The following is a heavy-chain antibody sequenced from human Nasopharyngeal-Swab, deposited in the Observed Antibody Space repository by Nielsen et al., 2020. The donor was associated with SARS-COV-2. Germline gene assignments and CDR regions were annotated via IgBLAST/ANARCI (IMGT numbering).Heavy chain of an antibody. CDR2: VNPNSGDT. Sequence: WVRQAPGRGLEVMGRVNPNSGDTIYAQEFQGRVTMTGDTSIGTAYMELRRLISDDTAVYYCVRDDGGVPGIPETGPPGAFWGQGTLVTVSS. J-gene: IGHJ4*02. D-gene: IGHD6-13*01. V-gene: IGHV1-2*06. CDR3: VRDDGGVPGIPETGPPGAF.